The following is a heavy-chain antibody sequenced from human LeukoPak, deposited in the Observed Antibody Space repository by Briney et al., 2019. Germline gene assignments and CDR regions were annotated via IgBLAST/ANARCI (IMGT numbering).Heavy chain of an antibody. CDR1: GFTVSSNY. J-gene: IGHJ4*02. Sequence: PGGSLRLSCAASGFTVSSNYLSWVRQAPGKGLEWASVIYSGGSTYYADSVKGRFTISRDNSKNTLYLQMNSLRAEDTAVYYCARSGVATIHYWGQGTLVTVSS. CDR3: ARSGVATIHY. D-gene: IGHD5-24*01. CDR2: IYSGGST. V-gene: IGHV3-53*01.